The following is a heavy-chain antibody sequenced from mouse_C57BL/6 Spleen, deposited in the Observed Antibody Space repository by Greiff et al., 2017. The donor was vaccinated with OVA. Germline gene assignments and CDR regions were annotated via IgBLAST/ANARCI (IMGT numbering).Heavy chain of an antibody. Sequence: VKLMESGAELVRPGTSVKVSCKASGYAFTNYLIEWVKQRPGQGLEWIGVINPGSGGTNYNEKFKGKATLTADKSSSTAYMQLSSQTSEDSAVYFCASGGDYDERLNWYFDVWGTGTTVTVSS. V-gene: IGHV1-54*01. CDR3: ASGGDYDERLNWYFDV. CDR2: INPGSGGT. D-gene: IGHD2-4*01. J-gene: IGHJ1*03. CDR1: GYAFTNYL.